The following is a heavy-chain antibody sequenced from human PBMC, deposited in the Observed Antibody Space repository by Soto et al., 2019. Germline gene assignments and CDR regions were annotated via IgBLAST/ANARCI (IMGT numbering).Heavy chain of an antibody. CDR3: ARHLIVGEHNYYIDL. Sequence: SETLSLTCTVSGGSISSSAYYWGWIRQPPGKGLEWMGSIYYSGGTAYNPSLKSRVTISVDTSKNQCSLKMTSVTAADTAVYNCARHLIVGEHNYYIDLWGQGTPVTVSS. CDR1: GGSISSSAYY. J-gene: IGHJ4*02. D-gene: IGHD1-20*01. CDR2: IYYSGGT. V-gene: IGHV4-39*01.